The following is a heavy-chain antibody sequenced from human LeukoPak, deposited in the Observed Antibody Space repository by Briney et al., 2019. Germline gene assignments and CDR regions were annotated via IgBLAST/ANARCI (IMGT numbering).Heavy chain of an antibody. V-gene: IGHV4-34*01. CDR3: ARVQLWRRSYFDY. J-gene: IGHJ4*02. Sequence: SETLSLTCAVYGESFSGYYWSWIRQPPGKGLEWIGEINHSGSTNYNPSLKSRVTISVDTSKNQFSLKLSPVTAADTAVYYCARVQLWRRSYFDYWGQGTLVTVSS. CDR1: GESFSGYY. D-gene: IGHD5-18*01. CDR2: INHSGST.